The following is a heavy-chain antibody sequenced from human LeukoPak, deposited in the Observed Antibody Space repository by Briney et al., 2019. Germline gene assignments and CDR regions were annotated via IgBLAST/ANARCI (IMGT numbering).Heavy chain of an antibody. V-gene: IGHV1-69*13. Sequence: SVKVSCKASGGTFSSYSFSWVRQAPGQGLEWLGGIIVTFGTPNYPQKSHGRVTITADESTSTVYMELSSLRSEDTAMYYCARDVDSSMVTNWFDSWGQGTLVTVSS. J-gene: IGHJ5*01. CDR3: ARDVDSSMVTNWFDS. D-gene: IGHD5-18*01. CDR2: IIVTFGTP. CDR1: GGTFSSYS.